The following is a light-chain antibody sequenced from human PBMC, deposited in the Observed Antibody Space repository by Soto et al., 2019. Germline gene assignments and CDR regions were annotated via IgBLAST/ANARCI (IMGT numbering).Light chain of an antibody. J-gene: IGLJ1*01. Sequence: QSVLTQPPSASGTPGQRVTISCSGSSSNIGSNTVNWYQQLPGTAPKLLIYSNNQRPSGVPDRFSGSESGTSASLAISGLQSEDDADYYCATWDDSLNGPVFGTGTKVTVL. CDR1: SSNIGSNT. CDR2: SNN. V-gene: IGLV1-44*01. CDR3: ATWDDSLNGPV.